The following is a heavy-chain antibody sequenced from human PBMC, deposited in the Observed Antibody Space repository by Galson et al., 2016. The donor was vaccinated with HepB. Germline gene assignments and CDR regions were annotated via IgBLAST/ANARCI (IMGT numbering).Heavy chain of an antibody. V-gene: IGHV3-21*01. CDR3: ARVRPRSGYCFDY. Sequence: SLRLSCAASGFSFSIYSMNWVRQAPGKGLEWVSSISSSNTYIDYADSVKGRFTISRDNAKHSLYLQMNSLRVKDTAVYYCARVRPRSGYCFDYWGQGTLVTVSS. D-gene: IGHD5-12*01. J-gene: IGHJ4*02. CDR2: ISSSNTYI. CDR1: GFSFSIYS.